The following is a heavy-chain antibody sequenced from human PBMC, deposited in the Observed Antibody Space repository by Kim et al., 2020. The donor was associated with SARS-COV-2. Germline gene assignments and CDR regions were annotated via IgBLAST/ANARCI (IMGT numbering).Heavy chain of an antibody. V-gene: IGHV1-18*04. Sequence: ASVKVSCKASGYTFTSYGISWVRQAPGQGLEWMGWISAYNGNTNYAQKLQGRVTMTTDTSTSTAYMELRSLRSDDTAVYYWSGDTMVVVTAIRPPDAFDIWGQGTMVTVSS. CDR2: ISAYNGNT. J-gene: IGHJ3*02. CDR3: SGDTMVVVTAIRPPDAFDI. CDR1: GYTFTSYG. D-gene: IGHD2-21*02.